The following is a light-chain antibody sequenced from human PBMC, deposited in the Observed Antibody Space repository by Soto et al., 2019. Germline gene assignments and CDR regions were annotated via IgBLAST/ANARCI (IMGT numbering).Light chain of an antibody. V-gene: IGLV2-8*01. CDR3: SSYEGSNNLV. Sequence: QSALTQPPSASGSPGQSVTISCTGTSSDVGGYNYVSWYQQHPGKAPKLMIYEVSQRPSGVPDRFSGSKSGNTASLTVSGLQAEEEDYYYCSSYEGSNNLVFGGGTKLTVL. J-gene: IGLJ3*02. CDR2: EVS. CDR1: SSDVGGYNY.